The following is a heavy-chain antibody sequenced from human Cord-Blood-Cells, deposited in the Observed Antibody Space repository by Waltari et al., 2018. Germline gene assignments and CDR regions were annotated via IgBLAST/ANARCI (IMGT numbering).Heavy chain of an antibody. CDR1: GGTFGSYA. CDR2: IIPILGIA. V-gene: IGHV1-69*04. J-gene: IGHJ5*02. Sequence: QVQLVQSGAEVKKPGPSVQDSCKASGGTFGSYAISWVRQAPGQGLEWMGGIIPILGIANYAQKFQGRVTITADESTSTAYMELSSLRSEDTAVYYCAREGGDANWFDPWGQGILVTVSS. D-gene: IGHD2-21*02. CDR3: AREGGDANWFDP.